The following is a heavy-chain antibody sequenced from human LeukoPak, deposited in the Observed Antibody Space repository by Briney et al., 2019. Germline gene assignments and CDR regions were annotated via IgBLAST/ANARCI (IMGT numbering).Heavy chain of an antibody. D-gene: IGHD3-22*01. J-gene: IGHJ3*02. V-gene: IGHV1-8*03. CDR1: GYTFTSYD. CDR3: ARASINYYDSRDAFEI. Sequence: ASVKVSCKTSGYTFTSYDINWVRQAAGQGLEWMGWMNPNNGDTGYAQRFQGRVTITRNTSISTAYMELGSLRSEDTAVYYCARASINYYDSRDAFEIWGLGTMVTVSS. CDR2: MNPNNGDT.